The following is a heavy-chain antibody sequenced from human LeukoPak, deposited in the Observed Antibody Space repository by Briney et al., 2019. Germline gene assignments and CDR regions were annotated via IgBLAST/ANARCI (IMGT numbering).Heavy chain of an antibody. CDR1: GFTFSSYS. V-gene: IGHV3-21*01. J-gene: IGHJ4*02. Sequence: GGSLRLSCAASGFTFSSYSMNWVRQAPGKGLEWVSSISSSSSYIYYADSVKGRFTTSRDNAKNSLYLQMNSLRAEDTAVYYCARDVEATRFRYWGQGTLVTVSS. CDR2: ISSSSSYI. D-gene: IGHD1-26*01. CDR3: ARDVEATRFRY.